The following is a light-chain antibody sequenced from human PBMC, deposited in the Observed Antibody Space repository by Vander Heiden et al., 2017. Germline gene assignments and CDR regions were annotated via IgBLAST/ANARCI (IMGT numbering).Light chain of an antibody. CDR1: QSVLYSSNNKNY. CDR3: QQYYSTPYT. CDR2: WAS. Sequence: DIVMTQSPDFLAVSLGARATINCKSSQSVLYSSNNKNYLAWYQQKPGQPPKLLIYWASTRESGVPDRFSGSGSGTDFTLTISSLQAEDVAVYYCQQYYSTPYTFGQGTKLEIK. J-gene: IGKJ2*01. V-gene: IGKV4-1*01.